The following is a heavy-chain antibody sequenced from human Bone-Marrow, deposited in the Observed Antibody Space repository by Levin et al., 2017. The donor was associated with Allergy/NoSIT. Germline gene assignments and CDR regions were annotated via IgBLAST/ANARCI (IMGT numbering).Heavy chain of an antibody. V-gene: IGHV4-4*07. CDR2: IYSGGSI. Sequence: SETLSLTCTVSGGSISTYYWSWIRQPAGKGLEWIGRIYSGGSINYNPSLKSRVTMSVDTSKNQFSLKLSSVTAADTAVYYCAKSSGRALDYWGQGTLVTVSS. J-gene: IGHJ4*02. CDR1: GGSISTYY. CDR3: AKSSGRALDY. D-gene: IGHD1-14*01.